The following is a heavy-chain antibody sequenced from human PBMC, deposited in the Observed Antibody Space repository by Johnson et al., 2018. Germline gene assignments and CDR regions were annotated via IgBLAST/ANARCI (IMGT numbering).Heavy chain of an antibody. J-gene: IGHJ6*03. CDR1: GFTFSSYG. CDR2: ISYDGSNK. V-gene: IGHV3-30*18. Sequence: QEELVESGGGVVQPGRSLGLPCAASGFTFSSYGIHWVRQAPGKGLEWVAVISYDGSNKYYADSVKGRFSISRDNSKSTLFLQMTSLRADDTAVYYCLKEGLYYFYMDVWGKGTTVTVSS. CDR3: LKEGLYYFYMDV.